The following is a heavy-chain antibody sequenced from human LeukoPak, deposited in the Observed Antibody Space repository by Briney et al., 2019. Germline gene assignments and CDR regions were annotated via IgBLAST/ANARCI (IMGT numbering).Heavy chain of an antibody. CDR3: AREIRIQLWTFDS. D-gene: IGHD5-18*01. CDR1: GGSISYYY. J-gene: IGHJ4*02. V-gene: IGHV4-4*07. CDR2: IYTSGNT. Sequence: SETLSLTCTVSGGSISYYYWSWMRQPAGKGLEWIGRIYTSGNTNYNPSLKSRVTMSVDTSKNQFSLKLTSVTAADTAVYYCAREIRIQLWTFDSWGQGTLVTVSS.